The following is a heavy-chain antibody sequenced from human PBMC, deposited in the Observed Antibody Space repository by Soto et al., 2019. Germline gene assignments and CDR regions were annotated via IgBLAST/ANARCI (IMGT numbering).Heavy chain of an antibody. CDR1: GYTFTGYY. CDR2: INPNSGGT. J-gene: IGHJ4*02. V-gene: IGHV1-2*04. CDR3: ARAVQIGTVTYYFDY. Sequence: ASVKVSCKASGYTFTGYYMHWVRQAPGQGLEWMGWINPNSGGTNYAQKFQGWVTMTRDTSISTAYMELSRLRSDDTAVYYCARAVQIGTVTYYFDYRGQGTLVTVSS. D-gene: IGHD4-17*01.